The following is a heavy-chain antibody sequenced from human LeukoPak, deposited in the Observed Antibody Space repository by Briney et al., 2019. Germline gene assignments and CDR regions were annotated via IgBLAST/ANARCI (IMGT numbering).Heavy chain of an antibody. Sequence: SQTLSLTCTVSGGSISSGGYYWSWIRQHPGKGLEWIGYIYYSGSTYYNPSLKSRVTISVDTSKNQFSLKLSSVTAADTAVYYCASLLYCGGDCYSFDYWGQGTLVTVSS. V-gene: IGHV4-31*03. CDR3: ASLLYCGGDCYSFDY. CDR1: GGSISSGGYY. CDR2: IYYSGST. D-gene: IGHD2-21*02. J-gene: IGHJ4*02.